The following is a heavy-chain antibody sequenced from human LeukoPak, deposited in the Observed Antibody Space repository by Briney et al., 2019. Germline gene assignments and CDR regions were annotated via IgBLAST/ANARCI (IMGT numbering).Heavy chain of an antibody. Sequence: GGSLRLSCAASGFTLNMYSMSWVRQAPGKGLEWVALIKRDASAKDYVDSLEGRITISRDNAKNSLYLQMNSLRVDDTAVYYCARWRGDQSEFDSWGQGTLVTVSS. CDR2: IKRDASAK. J-gene: IGHJ4*02. CDR1: GFTLNMYS. D-gene: IGHD3-10*01. V-gene: IGHV3-7*01. CDR3: ARWRGDQSEFDS.